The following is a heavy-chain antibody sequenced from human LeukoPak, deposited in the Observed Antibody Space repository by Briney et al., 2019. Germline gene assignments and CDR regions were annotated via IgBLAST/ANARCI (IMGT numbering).Heavy chain of an antibody. CDR3: ATDGPIVGATGGGFDY. J-gene: IGHJ4*02. Sequence: GASVKVSCKASGYTFTSYGISWVRQAPGKGLEWMGGFDPEDGETIYAQKFQGRVTMTEDTSTDTAYMELSSLRSEDTAVYYCATDGPIVGATGGGFDYWGQGTLVTVSS. CDR1: GYTFTSYG. D-gene: IGHD1-26*01. V-gene: IGHV1-24*01. CDR2: FDPEDGET.